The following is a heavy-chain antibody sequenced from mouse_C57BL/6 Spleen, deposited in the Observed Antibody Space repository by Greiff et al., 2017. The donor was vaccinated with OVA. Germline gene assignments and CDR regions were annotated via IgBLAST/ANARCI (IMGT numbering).Heavy chain of an antibody. CDR2: ISYSGST. Sequence: EVQRVESGPGLAKPSQTLSLTCPVTGYSITSDYWNWIRKFPGNKLEYMGYISYSGSTYYNQSLKSRISITRDTSKNQYYLQLNYVTTEDTATYYCARYIRGYFDVWGTGTTVTVSS. CDR3: ARYIRGYFDV. CDR1: GYSITSDY. J-gene: IGHJ1*03. V-gene: IGHV3-8*01.